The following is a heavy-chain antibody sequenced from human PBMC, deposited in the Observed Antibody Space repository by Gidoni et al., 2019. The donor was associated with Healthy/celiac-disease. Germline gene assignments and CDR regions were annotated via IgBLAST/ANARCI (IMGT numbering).Heavy chain of an antibody. V-gene: IGHV1-69*04. CDR2: IIPILGIA. D-gene: IGHD1-1*01. CDR3: AIPRLGGWNDAFDI. J-gene: IGHJ3*02. CDR1: GGTFSSYA. Sequence: QVQLVQSGAEVKKPGSSVKVSCKASGGTFSSYAISWVRQAPGQGLEWMGRIIPILGIANYAQKFQGRVTITADKSTSTAYMELSSLRSEDTAVYYCAIPRLGGWNDAFDIWGQGTMVTVSS.